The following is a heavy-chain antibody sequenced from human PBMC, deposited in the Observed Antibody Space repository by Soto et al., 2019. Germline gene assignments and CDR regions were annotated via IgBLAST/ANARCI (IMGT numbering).Heavy chain of an antibody. CDR2: IIPIFGTA. CDR3: ASLYNWIYSRYWYFDL. CDR1: GGTFSSYA. Sequence: QVQLVQSGAEVKKPGSSVKVSCKASGGTFSSYAISWVRQAPGQGLEWMGGIIPIFGTANYAQKFQGRVTITADESTSTAYMELSSLRSEDTAVYYCASLYNWIYSRYWYFDLWGRGTLVTVSS. J-gene: IGHJ2*01. V-gene: IGHV1-69*01. D-gene: IGHD1-7*01.